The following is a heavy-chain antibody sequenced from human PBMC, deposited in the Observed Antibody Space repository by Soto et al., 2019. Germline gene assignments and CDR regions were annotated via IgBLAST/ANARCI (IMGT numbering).Heavy chain of an antibody. D-gene: IGHD2-2*01. CDR1: GGSINNNY. J-gene: IGHJ4*02. CDR2: IYSSGST. CDR3: ARGYTSHDY. V-gene: IGHV4-59*01. Sequence: PSETLSLTCTVSGGSINNNYWSWIRQPPGKGLEWTGYIYSSGSTKYNPSLRSRVTISLDTSKNQFSLKLSSVTAADTAVYYCARGYTSHDYWGQGTLVTVSS.